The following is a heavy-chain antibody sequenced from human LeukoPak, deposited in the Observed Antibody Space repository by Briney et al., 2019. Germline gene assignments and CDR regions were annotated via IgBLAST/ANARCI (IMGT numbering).Heavy chain of an antibody. CDR2: IYYSGST. D-gene: IGHD3-9*01. J-gene: IGHJ5*02. Sequence: ASETLSLTCTVSGGSISSYYWSWIRQPPGKGLEWIGYIYYSGSTNYNPSLKSRVTTSVDTSKNQFSLKLSSVTAADTAVYYCARGTHYDILTGLIPTGGWFDPWGQGTLVTVSS. V-gene: IGHV4-59*01. CDR1: GGSISSYY. CDR3: ARGTHYDILTGLIPTGGWFDP.